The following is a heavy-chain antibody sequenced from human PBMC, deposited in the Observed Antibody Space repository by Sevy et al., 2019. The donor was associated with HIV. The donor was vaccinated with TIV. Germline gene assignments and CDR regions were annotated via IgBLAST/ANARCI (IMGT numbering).Heavy chain of an antibody. Sequence: GGSLRLSCAASGFTFSSYAMSWVRQAPGKGLEWVSAISGSGGSTYYADSVKGRFTISRDNSKNTLYLQMNSLRAEDTAVYYCAKTHAKDIVVVPAATSRDYWGQGTLVTVSS. V-gene: IGHV3-23*01. CDR2: ISGSGGST. D-gene: IGHD2-2*01. CDR3: AKTHAKDIVVVPAATSRDY. J-gene: IGHJ4*02. CDR1: GFTFSSYA.